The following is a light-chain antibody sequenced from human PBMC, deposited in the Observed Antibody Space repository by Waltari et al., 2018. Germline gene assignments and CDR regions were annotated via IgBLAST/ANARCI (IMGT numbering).Light chain of an antibody. CDR2: DVS. CDR3: CSFTSRSTWV. Sequence: QSALTQPASVSGSPGPSITISCPGTRRALGWYNYLSWYQQHPGKVPKLLIFDVSNRPSGVSNRFSGSKSGNTASLTISGLQAEDESDYYCCSFTSRSTWVFGGGTKLTVL. CDR1: RRALGWYNY. V-gene: IGLV2-14*01. J-gene: IGLJ3*02.